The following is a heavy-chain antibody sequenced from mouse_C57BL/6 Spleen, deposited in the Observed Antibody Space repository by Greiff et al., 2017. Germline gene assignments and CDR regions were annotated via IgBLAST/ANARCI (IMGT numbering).Heavy chain of an antibody. CDR2: ISGGGGNT. J-gene: IGHJ2*01. CDR1: GFTFSSYT. D-gene: IGHD1-1*01. Sequence: EVMLVESGGGLVKPGGSLKLSCAASGFTFSSYTMSWVRQTPEKRLEWVATISGGGGNTYYPDSVKCRFTISRDNAKNTLYLQMSSLRSEDTALYYCARHYYYGSSYYFYYWGQGTTLTVSS. V-gene: IGHV5-9*01. CDR3: ARHYYYGSSYYFYY.